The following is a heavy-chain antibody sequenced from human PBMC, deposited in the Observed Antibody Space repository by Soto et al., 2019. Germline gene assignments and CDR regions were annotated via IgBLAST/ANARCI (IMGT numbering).Heavy chain of an antibody. J-gene: IGHJ5*02. Sequence: QVQIQQWGAGLLKPSETLSLTCAVSGGSFGGYYWKWIRQPPGKGLEWIGEINHSGSTNYKPSLKRLVTISVDTSTSQFSLKLTSVTPADTAVYYCARATGGGKSWYVDPWGQGTLVTVSS. CDR1: GGSFGGYY. D-gene: IGHD2-15*01. V-gene: IGHV4-34*01. CDR2: INHSGST. CDR3: ARATGGGKSWYVDP.